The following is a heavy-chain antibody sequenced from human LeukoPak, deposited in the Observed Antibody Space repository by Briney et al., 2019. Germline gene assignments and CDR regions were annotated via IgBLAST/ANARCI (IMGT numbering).Heavy chain of an antibody. CDR3: ARGDGSGSGRWFDP. D-gene: IGHD3-10*01. CDR2: IYHTGST. CDR1: GASISSGTHS. J-gene: IGHJ5*02. V-gene: IGHV4-30-2*01. Sequence: PSQTLSLTCTVSGASISSGTHSWSWIRQPPGEGLGWIGYIYHTGSTYYNPSLKSRVTISVDRSKNQFSLNLNSVTAADTALYYCARGDGSGSGRWFDPWGQGTLITVSS.